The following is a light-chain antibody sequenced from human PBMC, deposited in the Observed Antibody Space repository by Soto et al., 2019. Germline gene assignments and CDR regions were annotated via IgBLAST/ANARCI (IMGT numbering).Light chain of an antibody. CDR2: GAS. V-gene: IGKV3-20*01. J-gene: IGKJ2*01. Sequence: EIVLTQSPGTLSLSPEERATLSCRAGQSVSRNYLAWYQQKPGQAPRLLIYGASTRATGIPDRFSGSGSGTDFTLTIARLEPADCAVYYCLQHGTLPYTFGQGTKLEIK. CDR1: QSVSRNY. CDR3: LQHGTLPYT.